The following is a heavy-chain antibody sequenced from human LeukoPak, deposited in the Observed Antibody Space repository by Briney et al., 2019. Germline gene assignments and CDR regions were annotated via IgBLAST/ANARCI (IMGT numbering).Heavy chain of an antibody. J-gene: IGHJ3*02. D-gene: IGHD1-26*01. CDR2: IRSDGSKT. Sequence: GGSLRLSCAASGFTFSSNWMHWVRQAPGKGLVWVSRIRSDGSKTSYADSVKGRFTVSRDNAKNTLYLQMNSLRAEDTAVYYCARDPHGGSGSDPHDAFDIWGQGTMVTVSS. CDR3: ARDPHGGSGSDPHDAFDI. V-gene: IGHV3-74*01. CDR1: GFTFSSNW.